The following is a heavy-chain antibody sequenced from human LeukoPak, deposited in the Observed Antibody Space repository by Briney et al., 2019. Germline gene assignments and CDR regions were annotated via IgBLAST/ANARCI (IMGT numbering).Heavy chain of an antibody. D-gene: IGHD5-18*01. V-gene: IGHV3-48*04. CDR2: ISSSGSTI. J-gene: IGHJ4*02. CDR1: GFTFSSYG. Sequence: GGSLRLSCAASGFTFSSYGMNWVRQAPGKGLEWVSYISSSGSTIYYADSVKGRFTISRDNAKNSLYLQMNSLRAEDTAVYYCARADWDTAMIDYWGQGTLVTVSS. CDR3: ARADWDTAMIDY.